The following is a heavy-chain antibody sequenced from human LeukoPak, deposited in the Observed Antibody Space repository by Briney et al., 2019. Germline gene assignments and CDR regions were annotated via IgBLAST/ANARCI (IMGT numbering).Heavy chain of an antibody. Sequence: PSETLSLTCTVSGGSISTSNHYWGWIRQPPGKGLEWIGNVYYSGITYYNSSLKSRVTISVDTSKNQFSLKLRSVTAADTAVYYCARHSRYYYYMDVWGKGTTVTVSS. CDR2: VYYSGIT. J-gene: IGHJ6*03. V-gene: IGHV4-39*01. CDR3: ARHSRYYYYMDV. CDR1: GGSISTSNHY.